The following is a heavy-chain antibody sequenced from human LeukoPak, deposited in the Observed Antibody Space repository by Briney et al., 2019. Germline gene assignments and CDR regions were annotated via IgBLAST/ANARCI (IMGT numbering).Heavy chain of an antibody. CDR1: GFTFSSYS. D-gene: IGHD6-19*01. CDR2: ISSSSSYI. Sequence: GGSLRLSCAASGFTFSSYSMNWVRQAPGKGLEWVSSISSSSSYIYYADSVKGRFTISRDNAKNSLYLQMNSLRAEDTAVYYCARVAKCSSGRGIFDYWGQGTLVTVSS. CDR3: ARVAKCSSGRGIFDY. V-gene: IGHV3-21*01. J-gene: IGHJ4*02.